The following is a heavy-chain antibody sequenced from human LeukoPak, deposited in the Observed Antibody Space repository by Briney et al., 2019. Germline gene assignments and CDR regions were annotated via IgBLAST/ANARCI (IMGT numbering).Heavy chain of an antibody. CDR1: GGSFSTYY. J-gene: IGHJ4*02. Sequence: PSETLSLTCTVSGGSFSTYYWSWIRQPPGKGPEWIGYIYYSGSTDYNPSLKSRVTMSLDTSKNQFSLNLNSVTAADTAVYYCARAVITFGAAVAKGFDCWGQGTQVTVSS. V-gene: IGHV4-59*01. CDR2: IYYSGST. CDR3: ARAVITFGAAVAKGFDC. D-gene: IGHD3-16*01.